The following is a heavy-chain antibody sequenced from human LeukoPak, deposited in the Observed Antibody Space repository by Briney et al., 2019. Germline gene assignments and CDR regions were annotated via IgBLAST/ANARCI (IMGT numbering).Heavy chain of an antibody. Sequence: PSETLSLTCTVSGDSIKGGNYYWGWIRQPPGKGLEWIATLFYSGHTFYNPSLKSRITTSVDTSKNQFSLRLCSVTAADTALYHCATQESIAVGGAFDIWGQGTMVTVSS. J-gene: IGHJ3*02. V-gene: IGHV4-39*01. CDR2: LFYSGHT. D-gene: IGHD6-19*01. CDR3: ATQESIAVGGAFDI. CDR1: GDSIKGGNYY.